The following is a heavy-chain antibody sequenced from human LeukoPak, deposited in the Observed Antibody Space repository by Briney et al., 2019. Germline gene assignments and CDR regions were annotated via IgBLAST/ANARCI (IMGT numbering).Heavy chain of an antibody. D-gene: IGHD3-3*01. Sequence: ASVKVSCKASGYTFTSYDINWVRQATGQGLEWMGWMNPNSGNTGYAQKFQGGVTMTRNTSISTAYMELSSLRSEDTAVYYCARGQKVLRFLEWPGPPIDYWGQGTLVTVSS. CDR1: GYTFTSYD. V-gene: IGHV1-8*01. J-gene: IGHJ4*02. CDR3: ARGQKVLRFLEWPGPPIDY. CDR2: MNPNSGNT.